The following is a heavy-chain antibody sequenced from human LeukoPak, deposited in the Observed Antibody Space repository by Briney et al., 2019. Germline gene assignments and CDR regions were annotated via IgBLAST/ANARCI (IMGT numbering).Heavy chain of an antibody. J-gene: IGHJ3*02. D-gene: IGHD4-17*01. CDR1: GGSISSYY. V-gene: IGHV4-59*01. CDR3: ARESTVTDAFDI. Sequence: SETLSLTXTVSGGSISSYYWSWIRQPPGKGLEWIGYIYYSGSTNYNPSLKSRVTISVDTSKNQFSLKLSSVTAADTAVYYCARESTVTDAFDIWGQGTMVTVSS. CDR2: IYYSGST.